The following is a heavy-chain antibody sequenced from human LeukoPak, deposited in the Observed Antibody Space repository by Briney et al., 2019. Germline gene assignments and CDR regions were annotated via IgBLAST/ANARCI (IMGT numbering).Heavy chain of an antibody. J-gene: IGHJ3*02. D-gene: IGHD3-22*01. CDR1: GFTFSSYA. V-gene: IGHV3-30*04. CDR3: ARDIPPSYYYDSSGYYYGNAFDI. Sequence: GGSLRLSCAASGFTFSSYAMHWVRQAPGKGLEWVAVISYDGSNKYYADSVKGRFTISRDNSKNTLYLQMNSLRAEDTAVYYCARDIPPSYYYDSSGYYYGNAFDIWGQGTMVTVSS. CDR2: ISYDGSNK.